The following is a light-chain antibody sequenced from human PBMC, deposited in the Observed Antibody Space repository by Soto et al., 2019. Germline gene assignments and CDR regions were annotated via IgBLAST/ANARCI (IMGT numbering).Light chain of an antibody. CDR2: GAS. CDR1: QSVSSSY. V-gene: IGKV3-20*01. Sequence: EIVLTQSPGTLSLSPGERATLSCRASQSVSSSYLAWYQQKPGQAPRLLIYGASSRATGIPDRFSGSGFGTAFTLTISRLEPEDFAVYYCQQYGSSPRFTFGPGTKVDIK. CDR3: QQYGSSPRFT. J-gene: IGKJ3*01.